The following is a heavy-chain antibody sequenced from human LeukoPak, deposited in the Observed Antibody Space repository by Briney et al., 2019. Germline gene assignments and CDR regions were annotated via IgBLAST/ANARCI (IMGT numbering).Heavy chain of an antibody. CDR2: ISYDGSNK. CDR1: GFTFSSYG. Sequence: GGSLRLSCAASGFTFSSYGMHWVRQAPGKGLEWVAVISYDGSNKYYADSVKGRFTISRGNSKNTLYLQMNSLRAEDTAVYYCAKYEFDPWGQGTLVTVSS. CDR3: AKYEFDP. J-gene: IGHJ5*02. D-gene: IGHD3-16*01. V-gene: IGHV3-30*18.